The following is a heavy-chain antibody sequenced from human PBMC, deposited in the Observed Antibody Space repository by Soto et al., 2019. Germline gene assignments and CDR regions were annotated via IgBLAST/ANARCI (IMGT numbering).Heavy chain of an antibody. CDR3: ARDHRVADYGDTNFDN. V-gene: IGHV4-34*01. J-gene: IGHJ4*02. CDR1: GGSFSGYY. D-gene: IGHD4-17*01. Sequence: QAQLQQWGAGLLKPSETLSLTCAVYGGSFSGYYWSWIRQPPGKGLEWIGEINHSGNTNYNPSLKSRVTISGDTSKKQFSLKLKFVSAADTAVYYCARDHRVADYGDTNFDNWGQGTLVTVSS. CDR2: INHSGNT.